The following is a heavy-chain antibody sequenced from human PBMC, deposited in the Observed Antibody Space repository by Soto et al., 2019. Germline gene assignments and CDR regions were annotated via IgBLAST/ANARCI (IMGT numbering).Heavy chain of an antibody. CDR3: ARCIAAAGPIDY. CDR1: GGSISSSNW. V-gene: IGHV4-4*02. J-gene: IGHJ4*02. Sequence: QVQLQESGPGLVKPSGTLSLTCAVSGGSISSSNWWSWVRQPPGKGLEWIGEIYHSGSTNYNPSLKGRVTISVDKSRNQFSLMLSSVPAADTTVYYCARCIAAAGPIDYWGQGTLVTVSS. CDR2: IYHSGST. D-gene: IGHD6-13*01.